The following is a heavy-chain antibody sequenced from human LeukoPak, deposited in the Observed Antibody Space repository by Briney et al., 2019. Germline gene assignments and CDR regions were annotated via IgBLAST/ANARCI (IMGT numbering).Heavy chain of an antibody. CDR2: INPDGSWT. V-gene: IGHV3-74*01. J-gene: IGHJ5*02. D-gene: IGHD6-25*01. CDR1: GFTFNSYW. CDR3: ARYEQRLGATTSDP. Sequence: GGSLRLSCAASGFTFNSYWMVWFRQAPGKGLVWVSCINPDGSWTLHADSMKGRFTISRDYAKNTLYLQMNSLRVEATAMYYCARYEQRLGATTSDPWSQGTLDTVSS.